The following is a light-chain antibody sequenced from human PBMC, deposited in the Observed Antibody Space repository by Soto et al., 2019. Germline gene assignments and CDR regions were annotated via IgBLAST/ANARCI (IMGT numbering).Light chain of an antibody. V-gene: IGLV2-14*01. CDR1: SSDVGGYNS. CDR2: DVS. CDR3: SSYTISSTLV. Sequence: QSALTQPASVSGSPGQSITISCTGTSSDVGGYNSVSWYQQHPDKAPKLMIYDVSNRPSGVSNRFSGSKSGNTASLTISGLQAEDEADYYCSSYTISSTLVFGTGTKLTVL. J-gene: IGLJ1*01.